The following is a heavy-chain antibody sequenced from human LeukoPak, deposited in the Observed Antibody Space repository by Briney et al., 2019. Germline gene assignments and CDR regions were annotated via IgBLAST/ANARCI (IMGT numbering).Heavy chain of an antibody. CDR3: ARHAEDGLRYFDWLTAYYFDY. D-gene: IGHD3-9*01. J-gene: IGHJ4*02. CDR1: GYSFTSYW. Sequence: GESLKISCKGSGYSFTSYWIGWVRQMPGKGLEWMGIIYPGDSDTRYSPSFQGQVTISADKSISTAYLQWSSLKASDTAMYYCARHAEDGLRYFDWLTAYYFDYWGQGTLVTVSS. CDR2: IYPGDSDT. V-gene: IGHV5-51*01.